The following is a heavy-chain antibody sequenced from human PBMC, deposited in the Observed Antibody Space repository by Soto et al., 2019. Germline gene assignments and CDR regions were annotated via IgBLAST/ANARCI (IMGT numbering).Heavy chain of an antibody. Sequence: QVQVVQSGDEVKKPGASVKVSCKASGYTFTNYGFSWVRQAPGQGLEWMGWISGYNGNTKYAEKFQGRVTMTADTSTSTVHMELRSLRSDDTAVYYCAREGQAPYFFYGMDVWGQGTAVTFSS. V-gene: IGHV1-18*01. CDR1: GYTFTNYG. CDR3: AREGQAPYFFYGMDV. J-gene: IGHJ6*02. D-gene: IGHD2-21*01. CDR2: ISGYNGNT.